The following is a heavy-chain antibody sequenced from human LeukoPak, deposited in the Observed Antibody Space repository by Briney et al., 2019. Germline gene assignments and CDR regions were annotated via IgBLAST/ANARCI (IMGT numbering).Heavy chain of an antibody. CDR1: GFTFSSYE. Sequence: GGSLRLSCAASGFTFSSYEMNWVRQAPGKGLEWVSYISSSGSTIYYADSVKGRFTISRDNAKNSLYLQMNSLRAEDTAVYYCARVDTTTGGDPDYWGQGTLVTVSS. CDR2: ISSSGSTI. D-gene: IGHD4-17*01. V-gene: IGHV3-48*03. J-gene: IGHJ4*02. CDR3: ARVDTTTGGDPDY.